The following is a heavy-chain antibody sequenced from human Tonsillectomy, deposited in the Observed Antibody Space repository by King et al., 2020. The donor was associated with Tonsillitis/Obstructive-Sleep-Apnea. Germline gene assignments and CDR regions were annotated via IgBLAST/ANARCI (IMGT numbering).Heavy chain of an antibody. V-gene: IGHV3-49*04. Sequence: LQLVQSGGGLVQPGRSLRLSCTASGFTFGDYAMSWVRQAPGKGLEWVGFIRSKAYGGTTQYAASVKGRFTISRDDSKSIAYLQMNSLKTEDTALYYCTRDIAARPDDAFDIWGQGTTVTVSS. J-gene: IGHJ3*02. CDR1: GFTFGDYA. CDR3: TRDIAARPDDAFDI. CDR2: IRSKAYGGTT. D-gene: IGHD6-6*01.